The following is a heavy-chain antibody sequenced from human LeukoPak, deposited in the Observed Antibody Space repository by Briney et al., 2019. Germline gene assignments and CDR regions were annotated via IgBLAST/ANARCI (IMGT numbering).Heavy chain of an antibody. D-gene: IGHD3-16*02. CDR2: IYYSGST. V-gene: IGHV4-39*01. CDR3: ARHEYYDYVWGSYRYTYYFDY. CDR1: GGPISSSSYY. Sequence: TSETLSLTCTVSGGPISSSSYYWGWIRQPPGKGLEWIGSIYYSGSTYYNPSLKSRVTISVDTSKNQFSLKLSSVTAADTAVYYCARHEYYDYVWGSYRYTYYFDYWGQGTLVTVSS. J-gene: IGHJ4*02.